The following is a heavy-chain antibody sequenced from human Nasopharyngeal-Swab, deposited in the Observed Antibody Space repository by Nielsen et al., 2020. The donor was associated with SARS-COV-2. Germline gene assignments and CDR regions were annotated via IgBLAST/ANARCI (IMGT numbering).Heavy chain of an antibody. V-gene: IGHV4-34*01. Sequence: GSLRLSYGLTGASFSGYSWGWVRQPPGKGLEWIADISRSGNTNYNPALKSRVIMSMATSKDEFSLKLTSVTAADTAIYFCARVNNGGGMVPASYSFFMDVWGRGTSVAVSS. CDR3: ARVNNGGGMVPASYSFFMDV. J-gene: IGHJ6*03. CDR1: GASFSGYS. CDR2: ISRSGNT. D-gene: IGHD3-3*02.